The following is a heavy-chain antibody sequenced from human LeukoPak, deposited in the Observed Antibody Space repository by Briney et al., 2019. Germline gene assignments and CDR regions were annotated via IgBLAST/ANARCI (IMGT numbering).Heavy chain of an antibody. D-gene: IGHD3-10*01. CDR2: IYYGGST. V-gene: IGHV4-39*01. CDR1: GGSISRGTYY. Sequence: SATLSLTCTVSGGSISRGTYYWGWIRQPPGKGLEWLGSIYYGGSTHHNPSLKSRGTISVDTSKNEFSLKLTSVTAADTAVYYCARHFRGYYYDAFDIWGQGTMVTVSS. CDR3: ARHFRGYYYDAFDI. J-gene: IGHJ3*02.